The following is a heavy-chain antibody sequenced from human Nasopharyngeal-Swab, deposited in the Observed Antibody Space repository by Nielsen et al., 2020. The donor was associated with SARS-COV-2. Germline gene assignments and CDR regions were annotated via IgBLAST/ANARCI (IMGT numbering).Heavy chain of an antibody. D-gene: IGHD2-2*01. CDR1: GDSISSSNW. J-gene: IGHJ4*02. V-gene: IGHV4-4*02. CDR2: IYHSGST. Sequence: GSLRLSCAVSGDSISSSNWWSWVRQPPGKGLEWLGEIYHSGSTNYNPSLKSRVTISVDKSKNQFSLKLSSVTAADTAVYYCARGRGYCSSTSCSYYFDYWGQGTLVTVSS. CDR3: ARGRGYCSSTSCSYYFDY.